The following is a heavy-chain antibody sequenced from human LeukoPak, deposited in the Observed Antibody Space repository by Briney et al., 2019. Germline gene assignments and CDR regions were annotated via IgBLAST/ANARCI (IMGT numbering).Heavy chain of an antibody. J-gene: IGHJ3*02. CDR2: ISADGGST. CDR3: AKSPSLHAFDI. V-gene: IGHV3-23*01. CDR1: GFTFSNYG. Sequence: GGSLRLSCAASGFTFSNYGMSWVRQAPGKGLECVSTISADGGSTYYPDSVKGRFTNSRDNSKNTLYLQMNSLRAEDTAVYYCAKSPSLHAFDIWGQGTMVTVSS.